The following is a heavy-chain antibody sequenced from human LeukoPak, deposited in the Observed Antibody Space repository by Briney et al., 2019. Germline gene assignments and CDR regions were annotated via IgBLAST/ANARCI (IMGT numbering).Heavy chain of an antibody. V-gene: IGHV4-59*01. Sequence: SETLSLTCTVSGGSISSYYWSWIQQPPGKGLEWIGYIYYSGSTNYNPSLKSRVTISVDTSKNQFSLKLSSVTAADTAVYYCARPAGYYYDSSGYYFDYWGQGTLVTVSS. CDR1: GGSISSYY. J-gene: IGHJ4*02. CDR3: ARPAGYYYDSSGYYFDY. D-gene: IGHD3-22*01. CDR2: IYYSGST.